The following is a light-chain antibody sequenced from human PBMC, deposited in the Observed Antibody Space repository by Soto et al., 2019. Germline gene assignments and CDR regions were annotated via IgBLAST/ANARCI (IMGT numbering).Light chain of an antibody. V-gene: IGLV2-23*03. CDR1: SSDVGSYNL. Sequence: QSAVTQPASVSGSPGQSITISCTGTSSDVGSYNLVSWYQQHPGKAPKLMIYEGSKRPSGVSDRFSGSKSGNTASLTISGLQAEDEADYYCCSYAGTSGFAYVFGTGTKVTVL. CDR2: EGS. J-gene: IGLJ1*01. CDR3: CSYAGTSGFAYV.